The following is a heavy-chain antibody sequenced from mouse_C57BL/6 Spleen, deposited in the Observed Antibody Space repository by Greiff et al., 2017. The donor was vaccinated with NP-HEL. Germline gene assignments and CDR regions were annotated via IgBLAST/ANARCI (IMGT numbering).Heavy chain of an antibody. J-gene: IGHJ4*01. CDR2: ISSGGDYI. Sequence: EVQVVESGEGLVKPGGSLKLSCAASGFTFSSYAMSWVRQTPEKRLEWVAYISSGGDYIYYADTVKGRFTISRDNARNTLYLQMSSLKSEDTAMYYCTRDRTGTSYYYAMDYWGQGTSVTVSS. D-gene: IGHD4-1*01. V-gene: IGHV5-9-1*02. CDR3: TRDRTGTSYYYAMDY. CDR1: GFTFSSYA.